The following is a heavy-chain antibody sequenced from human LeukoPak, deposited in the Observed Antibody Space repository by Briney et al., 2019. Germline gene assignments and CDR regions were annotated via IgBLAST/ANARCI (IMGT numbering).Heavy chain of an antibody. CDR1: GFTFSDYY. V-gene: IGHV3-11*04. CDR3: ARDPDPVGYCSSTSCYDRIDYFDY. CDR2: ISSSGSTI. D-gene: IGHD2-2*01. J-gene: IGHJ4*02. Sequence: GGSLRLSCAASGFTFSDYYMSWIRQAPGKGLEWVSYISSSGSTIYYADSVKGRFTISRDNAKNSLYLQMNSLRAEDTAVYYCARDPDPVGYCSSTSCYDRIDYFDYWGEGTLVTVSS.